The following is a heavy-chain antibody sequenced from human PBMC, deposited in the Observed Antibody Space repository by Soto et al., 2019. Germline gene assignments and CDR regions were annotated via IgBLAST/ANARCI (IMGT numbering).Heavy chain of an antibody. CDR3: ARGGSYFDY. D-gene: IGHD1-26*01. CDR1: GFTFSSYE. V-gene: IGHV3-48*03. CDR2: ITGSGNTI. J-gene: IGHJ4*02. Sequence: TGGSLRLSCAASGFTFSSYEINWVRQAPGKGLEWVSYITGSGNTIYYADSVKGRFTISRDNAKNSMYLQMNSLRAEDTAVYYCARGGSYFDYWGQGTLVTVSS.